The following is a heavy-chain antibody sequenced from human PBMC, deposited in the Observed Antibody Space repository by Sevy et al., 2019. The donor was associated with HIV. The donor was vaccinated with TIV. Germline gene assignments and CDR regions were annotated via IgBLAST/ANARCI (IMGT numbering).Heavy chain of an antibody. J-gene: IGHJ6*02. Sequence: GGSLRLSCAASGFTFSLYVIHWVRQAPGRGLEWVAVISSDGSNEYYADSVNGRFTISRDNSKNTLYLQMNSLRAEDTARYFCAGELPSAVTFPFYCYGVDVWGQGTTVTVSS. V-gene: IGHV3-30*03. CDR3: AGELPSAVTFPFYCYGVDV. CDR1: GFTFSLYV. D-gene: IGHD4-17*01. CDR2: ISSDGSNE.